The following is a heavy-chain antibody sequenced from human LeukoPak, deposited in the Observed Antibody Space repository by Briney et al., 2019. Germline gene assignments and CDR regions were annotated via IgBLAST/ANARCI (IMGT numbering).Heavy chain of an antibody. J-gene: IGHJ4*02. CDR2: ISSSGSTI. CDR3: ARVRWQTYYFDY. V-gene: IGHV3-11*01. Sequence: GGSLRLSCAASGFTFSDYYMSWIRQAPGKGLEWVSYISSSGSTIYYADSVKGRFIISRDNAKNSLYLQMNSLRAEDTAVYYCARVRWQTYYFDYWGQGTLVTVSS. CDR1: GFTFSDYY. D-gene: IGHD2-15*01.